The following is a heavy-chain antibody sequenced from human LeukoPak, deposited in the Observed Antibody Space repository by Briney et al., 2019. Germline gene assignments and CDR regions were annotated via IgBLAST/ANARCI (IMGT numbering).Heavy chain of an antibody. CDR1: GFTFSTYG. J-gene: IGHJ4*02. D-gene: IGHD3-22*01. CDR3: ANIDYYYDSSGSLPFDY. Sequence: GGSLRLSCAASGFTFSTYGMHWVRQAPGKGLEWVAVISDDGSNKYYEDSVKGRFIISRDNSRNTVYLQMNSLRAEDTAVYYCANIDYYYDSSGSLPFDYWGQGTLVTVSS. V-gene: IGHV3-30*18. CDR2: ISDDGSNK.